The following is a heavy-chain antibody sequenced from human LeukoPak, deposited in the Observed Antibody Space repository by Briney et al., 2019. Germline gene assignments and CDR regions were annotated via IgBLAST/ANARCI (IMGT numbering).Heavy chain of an antibody. V-gene: IGHV3-23*01. J-gene: IGHJ4*02. CDR3: AKPATLLWFGDEY. CDR2: ISGSGDKT. D-gene: IGHD3-10*01. Sequence: GGSPRLSCAASGFTLSSYGMNWVRQAPGEGLEWVSAISGSGDKTYYADPVKGRFTISRDNSKNTLYLQMNSLRAEDSAVYFCAKPATLLWFGDEYWGQGTLVTVSS. CDR1: GFTLSSYG.